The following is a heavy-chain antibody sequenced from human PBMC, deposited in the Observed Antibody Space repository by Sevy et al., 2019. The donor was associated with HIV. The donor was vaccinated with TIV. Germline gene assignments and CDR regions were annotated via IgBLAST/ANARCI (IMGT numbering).Heavy chain of an antibody. CDR3: GRDNWGSTDY. Sequence: SETLSLTCTVSGGSLNTYGWSWIRQPPGKGLEWIGYAYYNGGTNYNPSLKSRLTILVGTSERQFSLQLSSVTPADTAVYYCGRDNWGSTDYWGQGVLVTVSS. J-gene: IGHJ4*02. CDR1: GGSLNTYG. V-gene: IGHV4-59*01. D-gene: IGHD7-27*01. CDR2: AYYNGGT.